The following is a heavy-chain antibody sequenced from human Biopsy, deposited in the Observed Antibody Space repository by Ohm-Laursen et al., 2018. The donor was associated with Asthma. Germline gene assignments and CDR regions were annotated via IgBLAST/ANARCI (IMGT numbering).Heavy chain of an antibody. V-gene: IGHV4-31*03. CDR3: ARTTYGHDGFDP. D-gene: IGHD4-17*01. CDR1: GGSINIGDYY. J-gene: IGHJ5*02. Sequence: TLSLTSTVSGGSINIGDYYWSWIRQHPVKGLEWIGHIYYSGSTYYNPSLKSRVSISLDTSKNQFSLSLTSVTAADTAVYYCARTTYGHDGFDPWGQGTLVTVSS. CDR2: IYYSGST.